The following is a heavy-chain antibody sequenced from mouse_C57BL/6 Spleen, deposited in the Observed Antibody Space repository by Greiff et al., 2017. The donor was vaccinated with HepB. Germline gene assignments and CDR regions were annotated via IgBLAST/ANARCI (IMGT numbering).Heavy chain of an antibody. Sequence: QVQLQQSDAELVKPGASVKISCTASGYTFNDHTMHWMKQRPEQGLEWIGNIYPGDGSTKYNEKFKGKATLTADKSTSTAYLQLNSLTSEDAAVYYCARDDSYYFDGWGKGTTLTVSS. CDR1: GYTFNDHT. J-gene: IGHJ2*01. CDR3: ARDDSYYFDG. CDR2: IYPGDGST. V-gene: IGHV1-78*01. D-gene: IGHD2-4*01.